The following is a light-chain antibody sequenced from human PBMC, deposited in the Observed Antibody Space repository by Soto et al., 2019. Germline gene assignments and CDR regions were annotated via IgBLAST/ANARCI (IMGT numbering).Light chain of an antibody. CDR1: NIGTQS. V-gene: IGLV3-21*02. J-gene: IGLJ3*02. CDR2: DDS. CDR3: QVWDSSGDPWV. Sequence: SYELTQPPSVSVAPGQTAKITCGGNNIGTQSVHWYQQKPGQAPVLVVYDDSDRPSGIPGRFSGSNSGNTATLTISRVKAGDEADYYCQVWDSSGDPWVFGGGTQLTVL.